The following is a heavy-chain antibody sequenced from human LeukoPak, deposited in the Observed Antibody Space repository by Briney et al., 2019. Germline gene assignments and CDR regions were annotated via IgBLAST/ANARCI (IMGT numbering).Heavy chain of an antibody. V-gene: IGHV3-74*01. Sequence: GSLGLSCAAFEFTFREYLMALVRPASGEGLVWGSRINSDGSDTNYADSVKGRFTISRDNSKNTLYLQMNSVRVEDTAIYYCAKGSSSWFGELGYWGQGTLVTVSS. CDR3: AKGSSSWFGELGY. CDR1: EFTFREYL. J-gene: IGHJ4*02. D-gene: IGHD6-13*01. CDR2: INSDGSDT.